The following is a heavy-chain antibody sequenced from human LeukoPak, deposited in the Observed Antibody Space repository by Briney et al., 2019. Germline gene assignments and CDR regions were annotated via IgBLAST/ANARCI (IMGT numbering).Heavy chain of an antibody. V-gene: IGHV3-20*04. CDR1: GFTFSSYN. Sequence: GGSLRLSCAASGFTFSSYNMNWVRQAPGRGLEWVSGVNWSGSSTNYADSVKGRFTISRDSATNSLYLQMNSLRAEDTALYYCARAHNYDGRDYYYAFSDYWGQGTLVTVSS. D-gene: IGHD3-22*01. CDR3: ARAHNYDGRDYYYAFSDY. J-gene: IGHJ4*02. CDR2: VNWSGSST.